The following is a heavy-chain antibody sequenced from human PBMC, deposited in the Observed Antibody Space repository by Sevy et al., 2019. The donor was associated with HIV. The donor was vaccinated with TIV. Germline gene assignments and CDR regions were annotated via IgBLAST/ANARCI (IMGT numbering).Heavy chain of an antibody. V-gene: IGHV3-15*01. CDR1: GFTFSNAL. Sequence: GGSLRLSCAASGFTFSNALMSWVRQAPGKGLEWVGRIKSKTDGGTTDYAAPVKGRFTISRDDSKNTLYLQMNSLKTEDTAVYYCTTDPELVVPAAYAFDIWGQGTMVTVSS. J-gene: IGHJ3*02. CDR2: IKSKTDGGTT. D-gene: IGHD2-2*01. CDR3: TTDPELVVPAAYAFDI.